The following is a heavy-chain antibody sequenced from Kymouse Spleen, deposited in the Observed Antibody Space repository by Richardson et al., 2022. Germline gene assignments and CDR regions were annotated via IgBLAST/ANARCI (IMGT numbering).Heavy chain of an antibody. CDR2: IYYSGST. CDR3: ARGYYDFWSGYGYYGMDV. Sequence: QVQLQESGPGLVKPSETLSLTCTVSGGSVSSGSYYWSWIRQPPGKGLEWIGYIYYSGSTNYNPSLKSRVTISVDTSKNQFSLKLSSVTAADTAVYYCARGYYDFWSGYGYYGMDVWGQGTTVTVSS. CDR1: GGSVSSGSYY. V-gene: IGHV4-61*01. J-gene: IGHJ6*02. D-gene: IGHD3-3*01.